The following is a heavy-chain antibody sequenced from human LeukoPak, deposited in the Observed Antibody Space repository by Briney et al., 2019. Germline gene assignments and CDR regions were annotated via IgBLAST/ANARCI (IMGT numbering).Heavy chain of an antibody. V-gene: IGHV3-23*01. Sequence: GGSLRLSXAASGFAFSSYAMSWVRQAPGKGLEWVSAISGSGGSTYYADSVKGRFTISRDNSKNTLYLQMNSLRAEDAAVYYCAKGPRSIDYWGQGTLVTVSS. CDR2: ISGSGGST. CDR3: AKGPRSIDY. J-gene: IGHJ4*02. CDR1: GFAFSSYA.